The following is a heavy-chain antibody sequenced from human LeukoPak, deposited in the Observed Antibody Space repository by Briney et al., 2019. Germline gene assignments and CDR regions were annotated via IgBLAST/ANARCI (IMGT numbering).Heavy chain of an antibody. D-gene: IGHD2-15*01. CDR2: FNPSGDSA. CDR3: ARESCSGNSCYYFDY. J-gene: IGHJ4*02. Sequence: ASVKVSCKTSGYTFTRNFLHWVRQAPGHGLEWMGAFNPSGDSATYSQSFQGRVTMTRDTSTSTVYMEMSSLRYEDTAVYYCARESCSGNSCYYFDYRGQGTLVTVSS. V-gene: IGHV1-46*01. CDR1: GYTFTRNF.